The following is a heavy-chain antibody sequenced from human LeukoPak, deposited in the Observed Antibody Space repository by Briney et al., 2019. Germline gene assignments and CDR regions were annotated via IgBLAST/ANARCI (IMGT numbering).Heavy chain of an antibody. CDR3: TKGRSNHY. CDR2: ISSDSKTR. J-gene: IGHJ4*02. D-gene: IGHD4-11*01. CDR1: GFTFSRYN. V-gene: IGHV3-48*01. Sequence: GGSLRLSCAASGFTFSRYNMNWVRQAPGKGLEWLSYISSDSKTRYYADSVKGRFTISRDNAKNSLFLQMTSLRAEDAAVYYCTKGRSNHYWSQGTLVTVST.